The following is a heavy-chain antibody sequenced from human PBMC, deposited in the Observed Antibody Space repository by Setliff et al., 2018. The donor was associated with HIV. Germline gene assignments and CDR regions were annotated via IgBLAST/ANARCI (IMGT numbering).Heavy chain of an antibody. CDR2: INHSGST. Sequence: PSETLSLTCAVYGGSFSAYHWSWIRQTPGKGLEWLGEINHSGSTAYNLALESRVSMSIGTSKNQFSLKLSSVTAADSAVYYCARAPFYYGSGSYQTFDSWGQGTLVTVSS. J-gene: IGHJ4*02. CDR1: GGSFSAYH. D-gene: IGHD3-10*01. CDR3: ARAPFYYGSGSYQTFDS. V-gene: IGHV4-34*01.